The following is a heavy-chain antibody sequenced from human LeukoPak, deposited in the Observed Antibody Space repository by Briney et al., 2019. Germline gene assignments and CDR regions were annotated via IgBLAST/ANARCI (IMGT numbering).Heavy chain of an antibody. CDR3: ASGSAIFGVVSRGEFVY. D-gene: IGHD3-3*01. J-gene: IGHJ4*02. Sequence: GASVKVSCKVSGYTLTELSMHWVRQAPGKGLEWMGGFDPEDGETIYAQKFQGRVTMTEDTSTDTACMELSSLRSEDTAVYYCASGSAIFGVVSRGEFVYWGQGTLVTVSS. CDR1: GYTLTELS. CDR2: FDPEDGET. V-gene: IGHV1-24*01.